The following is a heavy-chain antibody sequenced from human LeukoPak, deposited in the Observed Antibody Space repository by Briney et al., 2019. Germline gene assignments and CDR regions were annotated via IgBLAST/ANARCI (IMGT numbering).Heavy chain of an antibody. Sequence: GGSLRLSCAASGFTFSSYSMNWVRQAPGKGLEWVSSISSSSYIYYADSVKGRFTISRDNAKNSLYLQMNSLRAEDTAVYYCARDNDFWSGFDGYDIWGQGTMVTVSS. CDR1: GFTFSSYS. J-gene: IGHJ3*02. D-gene: IGHD3-3*01. CDR2: ISSSSYI. V-gene: IGHV3-21*01. CDR3: ARDNDFWSGFDGYDI.